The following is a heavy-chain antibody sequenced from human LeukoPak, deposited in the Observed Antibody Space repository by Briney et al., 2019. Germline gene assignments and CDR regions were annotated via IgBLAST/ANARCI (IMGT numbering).Heavy chain of an antibody. D-gene: IGHD5-18*01. CDR1: GGSISSYY. CDR3: ARDDTAMVPDY. V-gene: IGHV4-59*01. Sequence: SETLSLTCTVSGGSISSYYWSWIRQPPGKGLEWIGYIYYSGSTNYIPSLKSRVTISVDTSKNQFSLKLSSVTAADTAVYYCARDDTAMVPDYWGQGTLVTVSS. CDR2: IYYSGST. J-gene: IGHJ4*02.